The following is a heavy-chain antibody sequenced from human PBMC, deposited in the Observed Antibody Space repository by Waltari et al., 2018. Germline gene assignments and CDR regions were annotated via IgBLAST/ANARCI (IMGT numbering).Heavy chain of an antibody. CDR2: IKSKTDGGTT. CDR1: GFTFRNAW. D-gene: IGHD3-9*01. V-gene: IGHV3-15*01. J-gene: IGHJ4*02. CDR3: TTHYDILTGPVY. Sequence: EVQLVESGGGLVKPGGSLRLSCAASGFTFRNAWMSWVRQAPGKGLEWVGRIKSKTDGGTTDYAAPVKGRFTSSRDDSKNTLYLQMNSLKTEDTAVYYCTTHYDILTGPVYWGQGTLVTVSS.